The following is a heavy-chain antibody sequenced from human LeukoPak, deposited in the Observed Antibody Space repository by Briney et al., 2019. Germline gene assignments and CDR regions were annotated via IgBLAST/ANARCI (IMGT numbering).Heavy chain of an antibody. D-gene: IGHD2-2*01. CDR3: ASGGLYQLLYLFDY. CDR2: ISYDGSNK. V-gene: IGHV3-30-3*01. J-gene: IGHJ4*02. CDR1: GFTFSSYA. Sequence: GGSLRLSCAASGFTFSSYAMHWVRQAPGKGLEWVAVISYDGSNKYYADSVKGRFTISRDNSKNTLYLQMNSLRAEDTAVYYCASGGLYQLLYLFDYWGQGTLVTVSS.